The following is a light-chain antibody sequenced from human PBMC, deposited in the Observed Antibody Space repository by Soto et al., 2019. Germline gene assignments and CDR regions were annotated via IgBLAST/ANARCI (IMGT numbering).Light chain of an antibody. CDR3: QQFNSWPRT. Sequence: IVMTQSPATVSGSPGERVTLSCRASQSVSGNVAWYHQKPGQPPRLLVYGASTTATDIPARFFGSGSETDFTLTITRLQSEDFGIYYCQQFNSWPRTLGQGTKVEIK. V-gene: IGKV3-15*01. J-gene: IGKJ1*01. CDR1: QSVSGN. CDR2: GAS.